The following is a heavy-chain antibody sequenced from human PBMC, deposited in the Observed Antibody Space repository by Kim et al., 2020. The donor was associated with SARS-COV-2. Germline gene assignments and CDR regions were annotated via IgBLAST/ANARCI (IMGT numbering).Heavy chain of an antibody. J-gene: IGHJ5*02. CDR2: INPNSGGT. Sequence: ASVKVSCKASGYTFTGHYMYWVRQAPGQGLEWLGWINPNSGGTNYAQKFQGRVTMTRDTSINTAYMELSSLTSDDTAVYYCARKFDSSCLDPWGQGTLVT. V-gene: IGHV1-2*02. D-gene: IGHD3-22*01. CDR1: GYTFTGHY. CDR3: ARKFDSSCLDP.